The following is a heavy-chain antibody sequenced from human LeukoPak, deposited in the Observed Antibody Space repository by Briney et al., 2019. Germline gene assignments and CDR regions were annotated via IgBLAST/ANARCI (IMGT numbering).Heavy chain of an antibody. CDR3: ARDRDYYGSGSTNNWFDP. D-gene: IGHD3-10*01. CDR2: ISYDGSNK. J-gene: IGHJ5*02. V-gene: IGHV3-30*04. CDR1: EFTFSNYA. Sequence: GRSLRLSCAASEFTFSNYAMYWVRQTPGKGLEWVAVISYDGSNKYYADSVKGRFIISRDNSKNTLYPQMNSLRGEDTAVYYCARDRDYYGSGSTNNWFDPWGQGTLVTVSS.